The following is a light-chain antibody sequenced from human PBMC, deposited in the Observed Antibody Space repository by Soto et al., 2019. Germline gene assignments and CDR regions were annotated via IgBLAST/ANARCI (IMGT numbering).Light chain of an antibody. J-gene: IGKJ4*01. CDR3: QQRYRTPQT. Sequence: DIQMTQSPSSLSASVGDRVTITCRASQSISSYLNWYQQKPGKAPKLLIYAASNLQSGVPSRFSGSGSGTDFTLTISSLQPEDFATYYCQQRYRTPQTFGGGTKVDIK. V-gene: IGKV1-39*01. CDR2: AAS. CDR1: QSISSY.